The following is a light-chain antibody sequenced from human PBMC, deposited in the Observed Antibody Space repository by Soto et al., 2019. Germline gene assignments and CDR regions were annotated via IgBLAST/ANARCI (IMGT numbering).Light chain of an antibody. V-gene: IGKV3D-7*01. CDR3: QHSSSFPLT. J-gene: IGKJ4*01. Sequence: IQYQNTLSLSPGERATLSCRASQSVTSNSLAWYQQKVGRAPRVLIYGASNRATGIPARFSGSGSGTDFTLTISCLQSEDCTTYYSQHSSSFPLTSGGRAK. CDR2: GAS. CDR1: QSVTSNS.